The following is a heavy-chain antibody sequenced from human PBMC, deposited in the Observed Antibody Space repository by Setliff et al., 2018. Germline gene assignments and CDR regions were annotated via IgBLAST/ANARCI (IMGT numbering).Heavy chain of an antibody. V-gene: IGHV4-4*02. CDR1: GGSISSSNW. CDR2: IYHRGST. D-gene: IGHD6-19*01. CDR3: ACHSSGWYRGEYGMDV. J-gene: IGHJ6*02. Sequence: SETLSLTCAVYGGSISSSNWWSWVRQPPGKGLEWIGEIYHRGSTNYNPSLKSLVTISVDKTKNQFTLQLSSVTAADTAVYYCACHSSGWYRGEYGMDVWGQGTTVTVSS.